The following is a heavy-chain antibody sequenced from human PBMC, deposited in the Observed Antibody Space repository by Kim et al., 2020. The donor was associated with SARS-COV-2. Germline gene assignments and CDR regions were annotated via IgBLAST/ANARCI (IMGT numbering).Heavy chain of an antibody. Sequence: GGSLRLSCAASGFTFSSYAMHWVRQAPGKGLEWVAVISYDGSNKYYADSVKGRFTISRDNSKNTLYLQMNSLRAEDTAVYYCARDSGGSSWYESSCFDYWGQGTLVTVSS. D-gene: IGHD6-13*01. CDR2: ISYDGSNK. J-gene: IGHJ4*02. CDR3: ARDSGGSSWYESSCFDY. CDR1: GFTFSSYA. V-gene: IGHV3-30*04.